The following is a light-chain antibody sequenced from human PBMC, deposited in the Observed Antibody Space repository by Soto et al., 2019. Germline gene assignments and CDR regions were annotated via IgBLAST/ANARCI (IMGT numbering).Light chain of an antibody. CDR2: GAS. V-gene: IGKV3-15*01. Sequence: IVMTQSPATLSVSPGERATLSCRASQSISSDLAWYQQKPGQAPRLLIYGASTRATGTPARFSGSGSGTEFTLTISSLQSEDFAVYYCQQYNDWPPWTFGQGTKVDIK. CDR3: QQYNDWPPWT. CDR1: QSISSD. J-gene: IGKJ1*01.